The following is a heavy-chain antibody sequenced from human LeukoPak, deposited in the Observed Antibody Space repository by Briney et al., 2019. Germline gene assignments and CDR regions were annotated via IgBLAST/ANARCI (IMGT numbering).Heavy chain of an antibody. V-gene: IGHV1-8*03. Sequence: ASVKVSCKASGYTFTSYDINWVRQATGQGLEWMGWMNPNSGNTGYAQKFQGRVTITRNTSISTAYMELSSLRSEDMAVYYCARVSGDWYLDHWGQGTLVTVSS. CDR2: MNPNSGNT. CDR3: ARVSGDWYLDH. D-gene: IGHD3/OR15-3a*01. CDR1: GYTFTSYD. J-gene: IGHJ4*02.